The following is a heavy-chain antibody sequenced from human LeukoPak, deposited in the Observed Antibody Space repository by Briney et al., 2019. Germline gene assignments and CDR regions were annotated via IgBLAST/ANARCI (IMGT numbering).Heavy chain of an antibody. CDR3: SRLAGDEYFDISRGPD. V-gene: IGHV3-73*01. J-gene: IGHJ4*02. CDR2: IRSKTHSYAT. D-gene: IGHD3-9*01. CDR1: GFTFSGSA. Sequence: GGSLRLSCAAPGFTFSGSAMHWGRQASGKGLEWVGRIRSKTHSYATAYAASVKGRFTISRDDSKNTAYLQMNSLKSEDTAVYYCSRLAGDEYFDISRGPDWGQGTLVTVSS.